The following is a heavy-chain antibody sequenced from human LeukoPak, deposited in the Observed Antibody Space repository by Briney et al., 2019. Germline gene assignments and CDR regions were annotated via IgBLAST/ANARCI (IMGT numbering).Heavy chain of an antibody. CDR3: AKVFPRYYYDSSGYPFDY. J-gene: IGHJ4*02. CDR2: ISGSGGST. CDR1: GFTFSSYA. D-gene: IGHD3-22*01. Sequence: GGSLRLSCAASGFTFSSYAMSWVRQAPGKGLEWVSAISGSGGSTYYADSVKGRFTISRDNSKNTLYLQMNSLRAEDTAVYYCAKVFPRYYYDSSGYPFDYWGQGTLVTVSS. V-gene: IGHV3-23*01.